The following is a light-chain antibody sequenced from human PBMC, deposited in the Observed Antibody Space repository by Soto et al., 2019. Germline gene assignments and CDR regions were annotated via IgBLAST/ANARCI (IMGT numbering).Light chain of an antibody. CDR1: QSVSSN. CDR3: QQYNNWPPWT. V-gene: IGKV3-15*01. J-gene: IGKJ1*01. CDR2: GAS. Sequence: EIVMTQSPAPLSVSPGERATLSCRASQSVSSNLAWYQQKPGQAPKLLIYGASTRATGIPARFSASGSATDFSLTITSLPSEEFEVYYCQQYNNWPPWTFGQGTKVEIK.